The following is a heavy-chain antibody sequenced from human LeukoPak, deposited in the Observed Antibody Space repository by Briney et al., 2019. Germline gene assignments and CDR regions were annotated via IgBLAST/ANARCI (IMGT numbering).Heavy chain of an antibody. V-gene: IGHV1-2*04. CDR3: ARETSSGAADY. CDR2: MNPYSGDT. D-gene: IGHD2-15*01. CDR1: GYTFTSYD. J-gene: IGHJ4*02. Sequence: GASVKVSCKASGYTFTSYDINWVRQATGQGLEWMGWMNPYSGDTKYAQKFQGWVSMTRDTSISTAYMELSRLISDDTAVYYCARETSSGAADYWGQGTLVTVSS.